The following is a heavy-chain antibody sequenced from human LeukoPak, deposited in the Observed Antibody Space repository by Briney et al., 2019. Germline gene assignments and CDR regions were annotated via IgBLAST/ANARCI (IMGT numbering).Heavy chain of an antibody. CDR2: INPIFGTA. V-gene: IGHV1-69*05. CDR1: GGTFSSYA. J-gene: IGHJ5*02. CDR3: ARVCRSTSCYRLDP. Sequence: SVKVSCKASGGTFSSYAISWVRQAPGQGLEWMGGINPIFGTANYAQKFQGRVTITTDESTSTAYMELSSLRSEDTAVYYCARVCRSTSCYRLDPWGQGTLVTVSS. D-gene: IGHD2-2*01.